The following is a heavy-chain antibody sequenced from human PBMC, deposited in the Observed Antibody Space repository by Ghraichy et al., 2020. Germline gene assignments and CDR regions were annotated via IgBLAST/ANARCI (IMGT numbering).Heavy chain of an antibody. Sequence: ASVKVSCKASGYTFTGYYMHWVRQAPGQGLEWMGWINPNSGGTNYAQKFQGWVTMTRDTSISTAYMELSRLRSDDTAVYYCARGTPLLWFGETPRGWFDPWGQGTLVTVSS. CDR3: ARGTPLLWFGETPRGWFDP. V-gene: IGHV1-2*04. CDR2: INPNSGGT. J-gene: IGHJ5*02. CDR1: GYTFTGYY. D-gene: IGHD3-10*01.